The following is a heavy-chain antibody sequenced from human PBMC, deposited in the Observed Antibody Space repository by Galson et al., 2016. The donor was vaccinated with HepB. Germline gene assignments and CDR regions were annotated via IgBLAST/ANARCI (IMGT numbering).Heavy chain of an antibody. CDR1: GFTFSSYA. V-gene: IGHV3-30*18. Sequence: SLRLSCAASGFTFSSYAMYWVRQAPGKGLEWVAVISYAGSNKYYADSVKSRFTISRDNSKNTLFLQMNSLRAEDTAVYYCAKEPAPVGSYGVYYYYGMDVWGQGTTVTVSS. J-gene: IGHJ6*02. CDR2: ISYAGSNK. D-gene: IGHD1-26*01. CDR3: AKEPAPVGSYGVYYYYGMDV.